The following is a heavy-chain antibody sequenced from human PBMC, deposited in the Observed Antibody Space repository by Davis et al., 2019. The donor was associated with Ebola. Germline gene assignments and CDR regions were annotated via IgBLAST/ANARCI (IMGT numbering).Heavy chain of an antibody. CDR3: AKDLNDFWSGQPLDY. D-gene: IGHD3-3*01. J-gene: IGHJ4*02. CDR1: GFTFSSYG. Sequence: GESLKISCAASGFTFSSYGMHWVRQAPGKGLEWVAVISYDGSNKYYADSVKGRFTISRDNAKNSLYLQMNSLRAEDTALYYCAKDLNDFWSGQPLDYWGQGTLVTVSS. V-gene: IGHV3-30*18. CDR2: ISYDGSNK.